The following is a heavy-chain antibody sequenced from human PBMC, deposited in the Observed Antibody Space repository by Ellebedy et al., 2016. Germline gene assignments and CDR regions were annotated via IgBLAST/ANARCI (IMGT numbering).Heavy chain of an antibody. V-gene: IGHV3-15*01. D-gene: IGHD1-26*01. J-gene: IGHJ4*02. CDR1: GFTFSNAC. Sequence: AGSLRLSXAASGFTFSNACMSWVRQIPGKGLEWVGCIKCETNGGTADYPAPVKGRFTISRDDSTNTVYLQLNNLKTEDTGVYYCSTKRAEATDNWGQGTLVTVSS. CDR3: STKRAEATDN. CDR2: IKCETNGGTA.